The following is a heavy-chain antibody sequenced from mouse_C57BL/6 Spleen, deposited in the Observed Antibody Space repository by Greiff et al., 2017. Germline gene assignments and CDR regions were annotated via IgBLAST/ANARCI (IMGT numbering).Heavy chain of an antibody. CDR1: GYTFTSYG. CDR3: ARGRGSGYVGFAY. V-gene: IGHV1-81*01. CDR2: IYPRSGNT. D-gene: IGHD3-2*02. Sequence: QVQLQQSGAELARPGASVKLSCKASGYTFTSYGISWVKQRTGQGLEWIGEIYPRSGNTYYNEKFKGKATLTADKSSSTAYMELRSLTSEDSAVYFCARGRGSGYVGFAYWGQGTLVTVSA. J-gene: IGHJ3*01.